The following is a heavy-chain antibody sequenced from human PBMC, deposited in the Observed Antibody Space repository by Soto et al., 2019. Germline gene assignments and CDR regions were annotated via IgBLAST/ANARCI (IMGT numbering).Heavy chain of an antibody. J-gene: IGHJ3*02. CDR3: AKRYSSGWYSDDAFDI. CDR1: GFTFSSYA. D-gene: IGHD6-19*01. CDR2: ISGSGGST. Sequence: GGSLRLSCAASGFTFSSYAMSWVRQAPGKGLEWVSAISGSGGSTYYADSVKGRFTISRDNSKNTLYLQMNSLRAEDTAVYYCAKRYSSGWYSDDAFDIWGQGTMVTVSS. V-gene: IGHV3-23*01.